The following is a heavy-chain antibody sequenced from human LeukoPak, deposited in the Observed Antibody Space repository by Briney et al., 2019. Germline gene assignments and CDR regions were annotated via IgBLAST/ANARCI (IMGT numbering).Heavy chain of an antibody. J-gene: IGHJ2*01. CDR3: ARPSIVGATSGYWYFDL. D-gene: IGHD1-26*01. CDR2: IIPILGIA. CDR1: GGTFSSYA. V-gene: IGHV1-69*04. Sequence: GASVKVSCKASGGTFSSYAISWVRQAPGQGLEWMGRIIPILGIANYAQKFQGRVTITADKSTSTAYMELSSLRSEDTAVYYCARPSIVGATSGYWYFDLWGRGTLVTVSS.